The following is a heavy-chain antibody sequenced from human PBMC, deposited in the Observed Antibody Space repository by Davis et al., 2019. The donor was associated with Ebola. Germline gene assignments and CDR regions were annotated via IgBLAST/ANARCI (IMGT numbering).Heavy chain of an antibody. Sequence: PSETLSLTCTVSGGSISTYYWSWIRQPPGKGLEWIGYIYYSGSTNYNPSLKSRVTISVDTSKNQFSLKLSSVTAADTAVYYCAKDRGERTSPVSFGLDVWGQGTTVTVSS. CDR1: GGSISTYY. V-gene: IGHV4-59*01. CDR3: AKDRGERTSPVSFGLDV. J-gene: IGHJ6*02. CDR2: IYYSGST. D-gene: IGHD3-10*01.